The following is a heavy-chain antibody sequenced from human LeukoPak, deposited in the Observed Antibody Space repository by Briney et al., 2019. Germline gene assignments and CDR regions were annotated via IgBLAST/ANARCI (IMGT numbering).Heavy chain of an antibody. D-gene: IGHD3-10*01. CDR1: GFTFSNNW. CDR3: AREYGSGSSRRRFDP. CDR2: IKQDGSDK. V-gene: IGHV3-7*01. J-gene: IGHJ5*02. Sequence: GGSVRLSCAASGFTFSNNWMSWVRQAPGKGLEWVANIKQDGSDKYYVDSVKGRFTISRDNAKNSLYLQMNSLRAEDTAVYYCAREYGSGSSRRRFDPWGQGTLVTVSS.